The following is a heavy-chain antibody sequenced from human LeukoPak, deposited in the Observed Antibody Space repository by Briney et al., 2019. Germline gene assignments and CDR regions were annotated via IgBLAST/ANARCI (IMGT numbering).Heavy chain of an antibody. V-gene: IGHV4-61*08. Sequence: SETLSLTCTVSGGSVGSAGYYWSWIRQPPGKGLEWMGYIYYSGSTNYNPSLKSRVTISVDTSKNQFSLKLSSVTAADTAVYYCARENGPYSSSWHIFDYWGQGTLVTASS. CDR3: ARENGPYSSSWHIFDY. CDR1: GGSVGSAGYY. J-gene: IGHJ4*02. D-gene: IGHD6-13*01. CDR2: IYYSGST.